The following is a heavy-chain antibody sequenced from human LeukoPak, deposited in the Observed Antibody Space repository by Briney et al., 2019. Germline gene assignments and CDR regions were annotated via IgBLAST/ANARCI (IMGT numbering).Heavy chain of an antibody. J-gene: IGHJ4*02. Sequence: GGSLRLSCAASGFIFSSYAMHWVRQAPGKGLEWVGVITYDGRLKYYADSVRGRFTISRDSSKNTLYLEMNSLRAEDSAIYYCAKDVYWGDGYNSCDYWGQGTQVTVSS. CDR3: AKDVYWGDGYNSCDY. D-gene: IGHD5-24*01. CDR2: ITYDGRLK. CDR1: GFIFSSYA. V-gene: IGHV3-30*18.